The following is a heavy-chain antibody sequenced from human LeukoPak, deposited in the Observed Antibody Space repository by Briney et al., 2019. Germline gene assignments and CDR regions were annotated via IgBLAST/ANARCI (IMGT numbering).Heavy chain of an antibody. D-gene: IGHD6-13*01. CDR2: INHSGST. Sequence: SETLSLTCAVYGGSFSGYYWSWIRQPPGKGLEWIGEINHSGSTNYNPSLKSRVTISVDTSKNQFSLKLSSVTAADTAVYYCARVPAAGGGGDYWGQGTLVTVSS. CDR3: ARVPAAGGGGDY. J-gene: IGHJ4*02. V-gene: IGHV4-34*01. CDR1: GGSFSGYY.